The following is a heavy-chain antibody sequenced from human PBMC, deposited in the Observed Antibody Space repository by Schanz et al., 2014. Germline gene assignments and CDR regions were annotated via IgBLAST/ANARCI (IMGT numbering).Heavy chain of an antibody. V-gene: IGHV3-23*04. Sequence: EVQLAESGGGLVQPGGSLRLSCAASGFTFSAYAMTWVRQIPGKGLEWVSAISASGGTTYYADSVKGRFTISRDNSKNTLYLQMNSLRAEDTAVYYCARDASSSDYHLAHWGQGTLVTVSS. CDR2: ISASGGTT. CDR3: ARDASSSDYHLAH. CDR1: GFTFSAYA. J-gene: IGHJ4*02. D-gene: IGHD3-22*01.